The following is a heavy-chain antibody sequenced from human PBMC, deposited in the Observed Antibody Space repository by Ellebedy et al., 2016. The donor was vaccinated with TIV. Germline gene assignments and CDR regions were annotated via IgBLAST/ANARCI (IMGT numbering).Heavy chain of an antibody. CDR2: IDPSDSYT. CDR3: AKHPHLGSYRFDF. Sequence: GESLKISCQGSGNSFTSYWISWVRQMPGKGLEWMGRIDPSDSYTNYSPSFQGHVTISADKSISTAYLQWRSLKASDTAMYYCAKHPHLGSYRFDFWGQGTLVTVSS. CDR1: GNSFTSYW. J-gene: IGHJ4*02. D-gene: IGHD1-26*01. V-gene: IGHV5-10-1*01.